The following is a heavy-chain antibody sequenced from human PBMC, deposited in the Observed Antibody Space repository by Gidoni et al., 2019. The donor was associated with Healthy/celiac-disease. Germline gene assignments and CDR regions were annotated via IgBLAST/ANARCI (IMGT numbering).Heavy chain of an antibody. J-gene: IGHJ6*02. CDR2: ISSNGGST. CDR3: VKDQGGATNYYYYGMDV. CDR1: GFTFSSYA. V-gene: IGHV3-64D*06. Sequence: EVQLVESGGGLVQPGGSLRLACSAPGFTFSSYAMHWVRQAPGKGLEYVSAISSNGGSTYYADSVKGRFTISRDNSKNTLYLQMSSLRAEDTAVYYCVKDQGGATNYYYYGMDVWGQGTTVTVSS. D-gene: IGHD1-26*01.